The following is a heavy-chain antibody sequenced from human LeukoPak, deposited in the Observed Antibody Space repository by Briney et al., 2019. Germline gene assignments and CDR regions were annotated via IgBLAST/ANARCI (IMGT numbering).Heavy chain of an antibody. CDR1: GFTFSSYA. D-gene: IGHD6-13*01. CDR3: ARDGRIAAAGTGFDP. CDR2: ISYDGSNK. V-gene: IGHV3-30-3*01. Sequence: GGSLRLSCAASGFTFSSYAMHWVRQAPGKGLEWVAVISYDGSNKYYADSVKGRFTISRDNSKNTLYLQMNSLRAEDTAVYYCARDGRIAAAGTGFDPWGQGTLVTVSS. J-gene: IGHJ5*02.